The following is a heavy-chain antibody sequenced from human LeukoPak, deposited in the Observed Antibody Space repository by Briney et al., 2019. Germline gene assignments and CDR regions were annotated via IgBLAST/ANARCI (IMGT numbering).Heavy chain of an antibody. CDR3: ARDRSGGDYDRRTSGGWFDP. J-gene: IGHJ5*02. Sequence: ASVKVSCKASGGTFSSYAISWVRQAPGQGLEWMGGIIPIFGTANYAQKFQGRVTITADESTSTAYMELSSLRSEDTAVYYCARDRSGGDYDRRTSGGWFDPWGQGTLVTVSS. CDR2: IIPIFGTA. CDR1: GGTFSSYA. V-gene: IGHV1-69*13. D-gene: IGHD4-17*01.